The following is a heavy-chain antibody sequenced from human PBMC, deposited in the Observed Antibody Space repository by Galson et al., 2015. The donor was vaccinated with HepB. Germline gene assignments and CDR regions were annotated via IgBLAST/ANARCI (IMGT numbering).Heavy chain of an antibody. CDR3: AREKSGYRHYYYGMDV. V-gene: IGHV6-1*01. J-gene: IGHJ6*02. D-gene: IGHD5-12*01. Sequence: CAISGDSVSSNSAAWNWIRQSPSRGLEWLGRTYYRSKWYNDYAVSVKSRITINPDTSKKQFSLQLNSVTPEDTGVYYCAREKSGYRHYYYGMDVWGQGTTVTVSS. CDR2: TYYRSKWYN. CDR1: GDSVSSNSAA.